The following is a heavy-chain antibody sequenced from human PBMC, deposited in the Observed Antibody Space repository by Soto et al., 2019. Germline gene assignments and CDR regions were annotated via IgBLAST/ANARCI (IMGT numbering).Heavy chain of an antibody. V-gene: IGHV3-33*01. CDR2: IWYDGSNK. D-gene: IGHD5-18*01. CDR3: ARDDTGIQLWSPNPLDY. CDR1: GFTFSSYG. J-gene: IGHJ4*02. Sequence: GGSLRLSCAASGFTFSSYGMHWVRQAPGKGLEWVAVIWYDGSNKYYADSVKGRFTISRDNSKNTLYLQMNSLRAEDTAVYYCARDDTGIQLWSPNPLDYWGQGTLVTVSS.